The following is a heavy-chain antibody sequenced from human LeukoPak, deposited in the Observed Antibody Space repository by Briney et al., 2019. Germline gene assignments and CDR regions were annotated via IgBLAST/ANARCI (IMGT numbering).Heavy chain of an antibody. J-gene: IGHJ4*02. CDR3: ARKGGHFDY. V-gene: IGHV4-59*01. D-gene: IGHD2-15*01. CDR1: GDSINYYY. CDR2: VYYNGSA. Sequence: SETLSLTCTVSGDSINYYYWSWIRQSPGKGLEWIGYVYYNGSAKYNPSLESRVTISVDMSKNQFPLKVSSVTAADTAIYYCARKGGHFDYWGQGTLVTVSS.